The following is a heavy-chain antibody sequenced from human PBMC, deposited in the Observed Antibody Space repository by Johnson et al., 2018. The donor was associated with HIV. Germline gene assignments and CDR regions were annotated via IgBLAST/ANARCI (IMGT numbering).Heavy chain of an antibody. Sequence: EQLVESGGGLIQPGWSLRLSCAASGFTVSSNYMSWVRQAPGKGLEWVSVIYSGGSTYYADSVKGRYTISSDNSKNTLYLQMNSLRAEAMAVYYCARGAALPAAFDIWGQGTIFTVSS. J-gene: IGHJ3*02. CDR3: ARGAALPAAFDI. CDR1: GFTVSSNY. D-gene: IGHD2-15*01. CDR2: IYSGGST. V-gene: IGHV3-53*01.